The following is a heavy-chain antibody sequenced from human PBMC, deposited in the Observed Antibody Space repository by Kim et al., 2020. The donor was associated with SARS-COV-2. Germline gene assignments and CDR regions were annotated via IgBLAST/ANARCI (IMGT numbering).Heavy chain of an antibody. CDR3: ATGSSFSAYDI. J-gene: IGHJ3*02. CDR2: INGDGSTA. Sequence: GGSLRLSCAASGFTFSSYWMHWVRQAPGKGLVWVSRINGDGSTATYVDSVKGRFTISRDNAKNTLYLQMNSLRAEDTAVYYCATGSSFSAYDIWGQGSMV. D-gene: IGHD1-26*01. CDR1: GFTFSSYW. V-gene: IGHV3-74*01.